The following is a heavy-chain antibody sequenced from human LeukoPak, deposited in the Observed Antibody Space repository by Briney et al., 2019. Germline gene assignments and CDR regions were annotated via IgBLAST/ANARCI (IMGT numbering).Heavy chain of an antibody. J-gene: IGHJ4*02. CDR2: ISYDGSNK. V-gene: IGHV3-30*04. CDR1: GFTFSSYA. CDR3: ARVDSNEFDY. D-gene: IGHD3/OR15-3a*01. Sequence: PGGSLRLSCAASGFTFSSYAMHWVRQAPGKGLEWVAVISYDGSNKYYADSVKGRFTISRDNAKNSLYLQMNSLRAEDTAVYYCARVDSNEFDYWGQGTLVTVSS.